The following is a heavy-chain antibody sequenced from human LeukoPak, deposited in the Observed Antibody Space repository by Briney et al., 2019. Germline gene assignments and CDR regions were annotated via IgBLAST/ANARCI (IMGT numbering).Heavy chain of an antibody. CDR2: FDTEDGET. CDR1: GYTLTELS. CDR3: ATGVSGSLETYYYYGMDV. D-gene: IGHD3-10*01. Sequence: ASVKVSCKVSGYTLTELSMHWVRQAPGKGLEWMGGFDTEDGETIYAQKFQGRVTMTEDTSTDTAYMELSSLRSEDTAVYYCATGVSGSLETYYYYGMDVWGQGTTVTVSS. J-gene: IGHJ6*02. V-gene: IGHV1-24*01.